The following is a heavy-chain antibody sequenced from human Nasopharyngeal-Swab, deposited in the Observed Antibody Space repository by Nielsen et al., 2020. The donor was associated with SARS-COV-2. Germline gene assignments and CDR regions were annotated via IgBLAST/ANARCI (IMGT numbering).Heavy chain of an antibody. D-gene: IGHD6-19*01. V-gene: IGHV3-30-3*01. CDR2: ISYDGSNK. CDR1: GFTFSSYA. Sequence: GESLKISCAASGFTFSSYAMHWVRQAPGKGLEWVAVISYDGSNKYYADSVKGRFTISRDNSKNTLYLQMSSLRAEDTAVYYCAREVDSSGLVDYWGQGTLVTVSS. J-gene: IGHJ4*02. CDR3: AREVDSSGLVDY.